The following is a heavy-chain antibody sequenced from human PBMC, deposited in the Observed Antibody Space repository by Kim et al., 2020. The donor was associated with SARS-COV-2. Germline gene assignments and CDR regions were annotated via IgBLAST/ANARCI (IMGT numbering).Heavy chain of an antibody. CDR2: IYYSGST. CDR1: GGSISSYY. J-gene: IGHJ6*03. V-gene: IGHV4-59*12. CDR3: ARLRFLEWLSPDYYMDV. Sequence: SETLSLTCTVSGGSISSYYWSWIRQPPGKGLEWIGYIYYSGSTNYNPSLKSRVTISVDTSKNQFSLKLSSVTAADTAVYYCARLRFLEWLSPDYYMDVWGKGTTVTVSS. D-gene: IGHD3-3*01.